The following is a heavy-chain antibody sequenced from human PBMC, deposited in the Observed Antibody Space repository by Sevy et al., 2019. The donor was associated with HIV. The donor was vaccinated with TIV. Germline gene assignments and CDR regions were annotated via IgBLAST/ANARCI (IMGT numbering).Heavy chain of an antibody. J-gene: IGHJ6*02. CDR1: GYTFTTYG. CDR3: ARDRQITIFGVVTGTGMDV. Sequence: ASVKVSCKASGYTFTTYGISWVRQAPGQGLEWIGWISGYNGNTNYAQKFQGRVTMTTDTSTTTAYMELRSLRSDDTAVYYCARDRQITIFGVVTGTGMDVWGQGTTVTVSS. V-gene: IGHV1-18*01. CDR2: ISGYNGNT. D-gene: IGHD3-3*01.